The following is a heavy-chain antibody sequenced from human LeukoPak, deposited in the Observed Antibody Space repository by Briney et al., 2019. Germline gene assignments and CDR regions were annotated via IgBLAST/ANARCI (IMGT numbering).Heavy chain of an antibody. CDR2: ISGSGGST. CDR3: AKGKELLGAFDI. D-gene: IGHD1-26*01. V-gene: IGHV3-23*01. CDR1: GFTFSSYA. J-gene: IGHJ3*02. Sequence: GGSLRLSCAASGFTFSSYAMSWVRQAPGKGLEWVSAISGSGGSTFYADSVKGRFTISRDNSKNTLYLQMNSLRAEDTAVYYCAKGKELLGAFDIWGQGTMVTVSS.